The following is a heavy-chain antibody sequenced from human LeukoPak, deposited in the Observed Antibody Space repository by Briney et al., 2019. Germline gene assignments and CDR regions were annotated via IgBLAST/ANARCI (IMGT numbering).Heavy chain of an antibody. CDR3: ARWHQMVMTDWFDP. J-gene: IGHJ5*02. CDR1: GGTFNNFA. V-gene: IGHV1-69*04. CDR2: ITPMVGVT. Sequence: SAKVSCKSSGGTFNNFAFSWVRQAPGQRLEWMGRITPMVGVTNYAQDFQGRVTLTADKATTTVYMELIDLRSEDTAVYYCARWHQMVMTDWFDPWGQGTLVTGSS. D-gene: IGHD2-21*02.